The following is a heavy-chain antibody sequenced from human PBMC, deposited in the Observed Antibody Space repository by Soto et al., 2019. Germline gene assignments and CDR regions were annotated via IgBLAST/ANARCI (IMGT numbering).Heavy chain of an antibody. CDR1: GGTFSSYT. CDR2: IIPILGIA. Sequence: SVKVSCKSSGGTFSSYTISWVRQAPGQGLEWMGRIIPILGIANYAQKFQGRVTITADKSTSTAYMELSSLRSEDTAVYYCASPLAGTGAFDIWGQGTMVTVSS. V-gene: IGHV1-69*02. CDR3: ASPLAGTGAFDI. D-gene: IGHD6-19*01. J-gene: IGHJ3*02.